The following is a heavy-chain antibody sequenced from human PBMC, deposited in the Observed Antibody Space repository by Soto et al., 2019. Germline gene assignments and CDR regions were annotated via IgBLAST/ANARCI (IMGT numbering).Heavy chain of an antibody. V-gene: IGHV3-53*01. CDR1: GFTVSSNY. CDR3: ARDFKNSDAFDI. Sequence: HPGGSLRLSCAASGFTVSSNYMSWVRQAPGKGLEWVSVIYSGGSTYYADSVKGRFTISRDNSKNTLYLQMNSLRAEDTAVYYCARDFKNSDAFDIWGQGTMVTVSS. CDR2: IYSGGST. J-gene: IGHJ3*02.